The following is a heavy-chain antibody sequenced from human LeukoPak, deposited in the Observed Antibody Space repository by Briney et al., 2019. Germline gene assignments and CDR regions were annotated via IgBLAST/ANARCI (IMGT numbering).Heavy chain of an antibody. CDR3: ARDSLPHYYTSGSQNPADY. J-gene: IGHJ4*02. CDR2: INPSGGST. CDR1: GYTLTSYR. V-gene: IGHV1-46*01. D-gene: IGHD3-10*01. Sequence: ASVTVSCKASGYTLTSYRIHWVRQAPGQGLEWMGIINPSGGSTTYTQKFQGRVTMTRDTSTSTVYMELSRLTSEDTAVYYCARDSLPHYYTSGSQNPADYWGQGTLVTVSS.